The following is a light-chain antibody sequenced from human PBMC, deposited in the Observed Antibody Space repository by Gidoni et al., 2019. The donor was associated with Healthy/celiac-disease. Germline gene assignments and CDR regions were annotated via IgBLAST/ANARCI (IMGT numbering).Light chain of an antibody. CDR3: QQYNSSPWA. CDR1: QSISSW. V-gene: IGKV1-5*01. CDR2: DAS. J-gene: IGKJ1*01. Sequence: DIQMTQSPSTLSASVGDRVTITCRASQSISSWLAWYQQKPGKAPKLLIYDASSLESGVPSRFSGSGSGTEFTLTISSLQPDDFATYDCQQYNSSPWAFXQXTKVEIK.